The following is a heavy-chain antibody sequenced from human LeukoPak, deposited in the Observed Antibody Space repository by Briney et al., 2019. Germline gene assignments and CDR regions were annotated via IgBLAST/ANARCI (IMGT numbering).Heavy chain of an antibody. CDR1: EFTFSSYA. CDR2: ISGSGGST. D-gene: IGHD6-13*01. Sequence: PGGSLRLSCAASEFTFSSYAMSWVRQAPGKGLGWVSAISGSGGSTYYADSVKGRFTISRDKSENTLYLQMNSLRAEDMAVYYCAKSRTAYSSSCPEHWGQGTLVTVSS. V-gene: IGHV3-23*01. J-gene: IGHJ1*01. CDR3: AKSRTAYSSSCPEH.